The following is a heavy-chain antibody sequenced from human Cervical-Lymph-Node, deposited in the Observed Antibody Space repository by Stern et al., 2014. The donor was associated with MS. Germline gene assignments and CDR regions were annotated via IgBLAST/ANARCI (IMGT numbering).Heavy chain of an antibody. CDR2: IHNSGTT. V-gene: IGHV4-30-4*01. D-gene: IGHD5-24*01. Sequence: VQLLESGPGLVKPSQTLSLTCAVTGGSISSAEYYWRWIRQSPGKGLEWIGYIHNSGTTYYNPSLKSRVTISVDTSKNQFSLKLRSVTAAYTAVYYCSRDADGYSLVFGYWGRGTLVTVSS. CDR1: GGSISSAEYY. CDR3: SRDADGYSLVFGY. J-gene: IGHJ4*02.